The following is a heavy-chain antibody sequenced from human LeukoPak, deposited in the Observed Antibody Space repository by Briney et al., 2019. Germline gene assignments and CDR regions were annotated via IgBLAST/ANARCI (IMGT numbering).Heavy chain of an antibody. J-gene: IGHJ4*02. V-gene: IGHV3-7*01. Sequence: GGSLRLSCAASGFTFSSYWMSWVRQAPGKGLEWVANMKYDGSEKDYVDSVKGRFTISRDNAMNSLYLQMNSLRAEDTAVYYCARDIEAAGLFFDYWGQGTLVTVSS. CDR1: GFTFSSYW. CDR3: ARDIEAAGLFFDY. D-gene: IGHD6-13*01. CDR2: MKYDGSEK.